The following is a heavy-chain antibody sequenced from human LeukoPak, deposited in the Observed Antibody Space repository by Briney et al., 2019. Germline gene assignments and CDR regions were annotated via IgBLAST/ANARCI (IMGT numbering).Heavy chain of an antibody. Sequence: GGSLRLSCAASGFTFSSYAMSWVRQAPGKGLEWVSAISGSGGSTYYADSVKGRFTISRDNSKNTLYLQMNSLRVEDTAVYYCAKDSRLLVVITLYYWGQGTLVTVSS. D-gene: IGHD3-22*01. CDR2: ISGSGGST. V-gene: IGHV3-23*01. J-gene: IGHJ4*02. CDR1: GFTFSSYA. CDR3: AKDSRLLVVITLYY.